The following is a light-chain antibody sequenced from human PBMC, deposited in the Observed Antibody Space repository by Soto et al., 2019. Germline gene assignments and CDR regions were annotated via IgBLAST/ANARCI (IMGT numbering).Light chain of an antibody. Sequence: EIVLTQSPATLSLSPGERATLSCRASQSVTDNYLAWYQQKPGQAPRLVISGAFSRTSGIPDRFSASGSGTDFTLTISRLEPEDFAVYYCQQYTRAPLTFGQGTKVEIK. V-gene: IGKV3-20*01. J-gene: IGKJ1*01. CDR3: QQYTRAPLT. CDR2: GAF. CDR1: QSVTDNY.